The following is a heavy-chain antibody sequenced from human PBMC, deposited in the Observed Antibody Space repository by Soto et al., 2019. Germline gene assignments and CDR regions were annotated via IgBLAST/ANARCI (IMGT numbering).Heavy chain of an antibody. D-gene: IGHD4-4*01. J-gene: IGHJ5*02. CDR1: GFTFSSYG. V-gene: IGHV3-33*01. Sequence: QVQLVESGGGVVQPGRSLRLSCAASGFTFSSYGMHWVRQAPGKGLDWVAVIWYDGSNKYYADSVKGRFTISRDNSKNXPYLQMNSLRAADTAVYYCARECGALTVTRYNWFDPWGQGTLVTVSS. CDR2: IWYDGSNK. CDR3: ARECGALTVTRYNWFDP.